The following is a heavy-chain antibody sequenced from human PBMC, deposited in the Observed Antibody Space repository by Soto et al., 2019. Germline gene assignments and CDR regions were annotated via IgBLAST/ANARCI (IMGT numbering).Heavy chain of an antibody. D-gene: IGHD2-2*01. J-gene: IGHJ4*02. CDR2: INLKTITT. CDR1: GFTFNSYG. Sequence: GGSLRLSCAAPGFTFNSYGMNWVRQAPGKGLEWIAYINLKTITTQYADSVKGRFTISRDNAKNSVYLQMSSLRAGDTAVYYCGRPAQGFDYWCQGALVTVSS. CDR3: GRPAQGFDY. V-gene: IGHV3-48*01.